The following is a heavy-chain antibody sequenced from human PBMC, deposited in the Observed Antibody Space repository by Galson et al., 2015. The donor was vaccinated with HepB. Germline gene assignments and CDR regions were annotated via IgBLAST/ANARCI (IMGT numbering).Heavy chain of an antibody. V-gene: IGHV1-69*13. CDR3: ARAPDIVRPLDYYYYYMDV. CDR1: GGTFSSYA. D-gene: IGHD2-15*01. CDR2: IIPIFGTA. J-gene: IGHJ6*03. Sequence: SVKVSCKASGGTFSSYAISWVRQAPGQGLEWMGGIIPIFGTANYAQKFQGRVTITADESTSTAYMELSSLRSEDTAVYYCARAPDIVRPLDYYYYYMDVWGKGTTVTVSS.